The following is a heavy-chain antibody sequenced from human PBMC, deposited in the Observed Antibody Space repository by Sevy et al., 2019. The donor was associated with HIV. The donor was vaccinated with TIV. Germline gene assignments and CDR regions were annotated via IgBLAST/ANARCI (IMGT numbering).Heavy chain of an antibody. D-gene: IGHD3-22*01. J-gene: IGHJ6*03. CDR2: ISGSGTRT. V-gene: IGHV3-23*01. CDR1: GFSFDSYG. CDR3: AKGGGGHYDPDEIAYYFYYYNMDV. Sequence: GSLRLSCAVSGFSFDSYGMTWVRQAPGKGLEWVSAISGSGTRTYYADSVKGRFIISRDNSKNTLDLQMNSLRAEDKGNYYWAKGGGGHYDPDEIAYYFYYYNMDVWGKGTTVTVSS.